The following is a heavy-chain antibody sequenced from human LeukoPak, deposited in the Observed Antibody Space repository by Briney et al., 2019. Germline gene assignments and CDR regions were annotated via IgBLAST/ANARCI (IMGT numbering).Heavy chain of an antibody. V-gene: IGHV3-23*01. CDR2: ISGSGGST. CDR3: AKDSHASYYCGGDCYYDY. CDR1: GFTFSSYA. D-gene: IGHD2-21*02. Sequence: GGSLRLSCAASGFTFSSYAMSWVRQAPGKGLEWVSAISGSGGSTYYADSVKGRFTISRDNSKNTLYLQMYSLRAEDTAVYYCAKDSHASYYCGGDCYYDYWGQGTLVTVSS. J-gene: IGHJ4*02.